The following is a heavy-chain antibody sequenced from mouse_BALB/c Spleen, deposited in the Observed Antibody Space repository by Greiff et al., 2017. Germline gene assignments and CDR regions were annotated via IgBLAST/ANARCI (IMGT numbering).Heavy chain of an antibody. CDR1: GFTFSSFG. J-gene: IGHJ4*01. Sequence: DVQLVESGGGLVQPGGSRKLSCAASGFTFSSFGMHWVRQAPEKGLEWVAYISSGSSTIYYADTVKGRFTISRDNHKNTLFLQMTSLRSEDTAMYYCARGGNCDGYAMDYWGQGTSVTVSS. D-gene: IGHD2-1*01. CDR3: ARGGNCDGYAMDY. CDR2: ISSGSSTI. V-gene: IGHV5-17*02.